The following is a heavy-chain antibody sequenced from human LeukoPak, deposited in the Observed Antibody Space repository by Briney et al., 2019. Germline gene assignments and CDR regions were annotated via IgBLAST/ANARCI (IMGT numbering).Heavy chain of an antibody. CDR2: INHSGST. V-gene: IGHV4-34*01. J-gene: IGHJ4*02. D-gene: IGHD5-18*01. Sequence: PSETLSLTCAVYGGSFSGYHWSWIRQPPGKGLEWIGEINHSGSTNYNPSLKSRVTISVDTSKNQFSLKLSSVTAADTAVYYCASEDTAMVFDYWGQGTLVTVSS. CDR1: GGSFSGYH. CDR3: ASEDTAMVFDY.